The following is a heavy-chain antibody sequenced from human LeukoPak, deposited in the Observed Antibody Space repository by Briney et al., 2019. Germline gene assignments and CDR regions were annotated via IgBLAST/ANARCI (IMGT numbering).Heavy chain of an antibody. J-gene: IGHJ6*02. CDR3: ASGPSGYVVGNV. V-gene: IGHV3-66*01. CDR2: IYSGGST. D-gene: IGHD5-12*01. Sequence: PGGSLRLSCAASGLTVSSNYMSWVRQAPGKGLEWVSVIYSGGSTYNADSVKGRFSISRDNSKNTLFLQMNSLRAEDTAVYYCASGPSGYVVGNVWGQGTTVTVSS. CDR1: GLTVSSNY.